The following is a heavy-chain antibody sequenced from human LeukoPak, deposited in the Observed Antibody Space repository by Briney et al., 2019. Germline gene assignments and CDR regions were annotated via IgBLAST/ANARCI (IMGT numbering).Heavy chain of an antibody. V-gene: IGHV4-38-2*02. D-gene: IGHD1-26*01. J-gene: IGHJ4*02. CDR1: GYSISCGYY. Sequence: PSETLSLTCTVSGYSISCGYYWGWIRQPPGKGLEWIGNIYYSGSTHYNASLQSRVTISIDMSKNEFSLRLNSVTAADTAMYYCAKSGGYGLIDYWGQGTLVTVSS. CDR2: IYYSGST. CDR3: AKSGGYGLIDY.